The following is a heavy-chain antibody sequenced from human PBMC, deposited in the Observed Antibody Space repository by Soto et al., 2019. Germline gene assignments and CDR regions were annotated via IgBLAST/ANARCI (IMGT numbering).Heavy chain of an antibody. CDR2: ISGSGGST. CDR3: AKGSYCISTSCYEPNWFDP. Sequence: PGGSLRLSCAASGFTFSSYAMSWVRQAPGKGLEWVSAISGSGGSTYYADSVKGRFTISRDNSKNTLYLQMNSLRAEDTAVYYCAKGSYCISTSCYEPNWFDPWGQGTLVTVSS. D-gene: IGHD2-2*01. V-gene: IGHV3-23*01. CDR1: GFTFSSYA. J-gene: IGHJ5*02.